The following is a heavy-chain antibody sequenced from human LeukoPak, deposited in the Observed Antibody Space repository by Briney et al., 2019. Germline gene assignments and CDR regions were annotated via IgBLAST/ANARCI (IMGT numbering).Heavy chain of an antibody. J-gene: IGHJ4*02. D-gene: IGHD3-10*01. CDR3: ARYITMVRGVIPFDY. CDR1: GYSISSGYY. Sequence: SETLSLTCAVSGYSISSGYYWGWIRQPPGKGLEWIGSIYHSGSTYYNPSLKSRVTISVDTSKNQFSLKLSSATAADTAVYYCARYITMVRGVIPFDYWGQGTLVTVSS. V-gene: IGHV4-38-2*01. CDR2: IYHSGST.